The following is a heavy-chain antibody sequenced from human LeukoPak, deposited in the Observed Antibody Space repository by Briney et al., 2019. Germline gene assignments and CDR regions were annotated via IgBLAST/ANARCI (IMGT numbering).Heavy chain of an antibody. Sequence: ASVKVSCKASGYSFTTYVITWVRQAPGQGPEWLGWINPQNGNTNFAQRFQGRVTMTTDTSTNTAYMELRSLTSDDTAVYYCARACTTFITQWCFSDFRGQGTLVTVSS. J-gene: IGHJ4*02. D-gene: IGHD2/OR15-2a*01. CDR2: INPQNGNT. V-gene: IGHV1-18*04. CDR1: GYSFTTYV. CDR3: ARACTTFITQWCFSDF.